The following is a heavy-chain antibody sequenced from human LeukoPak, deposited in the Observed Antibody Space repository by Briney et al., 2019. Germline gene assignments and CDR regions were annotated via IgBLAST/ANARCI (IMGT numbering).Heavy chain of an antibody. J-gene: IGHJ3*02. CDR1: GYSISGGYY. V-gene: IGHV4-38-2*01. Sequence: SETLSLTCAVSGYSISGGYYWGWIRQPPGKGLEWIGSIYHSGSTYYNPSLKSRVTISVDTSKNQFSLKLSSVTAADTAVYYCARHRSGPNAFDIWGQGTTVTVSS. CDR2: IYHSGST. CDR3: ARHRSGPNAFDI. D-gene: IGHD3-3*01.